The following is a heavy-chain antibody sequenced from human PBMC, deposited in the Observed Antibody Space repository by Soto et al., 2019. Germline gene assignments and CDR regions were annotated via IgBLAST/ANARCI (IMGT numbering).Heavy chain of an antibody. CDR2: IRSKYNNYAT. Sequence: PGGSLRLSCAASGFTFSGSAIHWVRQASGKGLEWVGRIRSKYNNYATAYAASVKGRFTISRDESRNIAYLQMNSLNTEDTAVYYCASSGSFYLDYWGQGTLVTAPQ. CDR1: GFTFSGSA. CDR3: ASSGSFYLDY. V-gene: IGHV3-73*01. D-gene: IGHD1-26*01. J-gene: IGHJ4*02.